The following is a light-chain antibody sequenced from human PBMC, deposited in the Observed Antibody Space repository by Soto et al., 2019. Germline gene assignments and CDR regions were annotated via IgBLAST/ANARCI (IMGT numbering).Light chain of an antibody. V-gene: IGKV3-20*01. CDR3: QPYGDSLY. CDR1: QSVKSNY. Sequence: EIVLTQSPGTLSLSPGERATLSCRASQSVKSNYLAWYQQKPGQPPTLLIHLTSTRATSIPDRFSGSGSGTDFTLTITRLEPDEFAVYYCQPYGDSLYFVRGTSVEI. CDR2: LTS. J-gene: IGKJ4*01.